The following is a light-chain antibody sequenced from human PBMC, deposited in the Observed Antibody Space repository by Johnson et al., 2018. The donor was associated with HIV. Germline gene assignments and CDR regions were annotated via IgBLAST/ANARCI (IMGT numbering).Light chain of an antibody. V-gene: IGLV1-51*01. CDR1: SSNIGNNF. J-gene: IGLJ1*01. Sequence: QSLLTQPPSVSAAPGQKVTISCSGSSSNIGNNFVSWYQQLPGTAPKLLIYDNNKRPSGIPDRFSGSRSGTSATLGITGLQTGDEADYYCGTWDSSLSATVVGTGAKVTVL. CDR2: DNN. CDR3: GTWDSSLSATV.